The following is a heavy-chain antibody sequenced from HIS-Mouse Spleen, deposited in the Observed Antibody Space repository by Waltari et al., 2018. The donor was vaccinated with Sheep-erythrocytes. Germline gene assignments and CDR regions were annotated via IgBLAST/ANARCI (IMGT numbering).Heavy chain of an antibody. CDR3: ARGHYSGYDFDS. D-gene: IGHD5-12*01. CDR2: MNPNSGNT. V-gene: IGHV1-8*01. Sequence: QVQLVQSGAEVKKPGASVKVSCKASGYTFTSYDINWVRQATGHGLEWMGWMNPNSGNTGYAQKCQGRGTMTRNTSISTAYMELSSLRSEDTAVYYCARGHYSGYDFDSWGQGTLVTVSS. CDR1: GYTFTSYD. J-gene: IGHJ4*02.